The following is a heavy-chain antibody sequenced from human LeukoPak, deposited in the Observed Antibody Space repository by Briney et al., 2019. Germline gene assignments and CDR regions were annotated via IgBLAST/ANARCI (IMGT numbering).Heavy chain of an antibody. CDR3: AREYPLSHYFDY. V-gene: IGHV3-53*01. CDR2: IYSGGST. J-gene: IGHJ4*02. D-gene: IGHD2-2*01. Sequence: GGSLRLSCAASGFTVSSNYMSWVRQAPGKGLEWVSVIYSGGSTYYADSVKGRFTISRDNSKNTLYLQMNSLRAEDTAVYYCAREYPLSHYFDYWGQGTLVTVSS. CDR1: GFTVSSNY.